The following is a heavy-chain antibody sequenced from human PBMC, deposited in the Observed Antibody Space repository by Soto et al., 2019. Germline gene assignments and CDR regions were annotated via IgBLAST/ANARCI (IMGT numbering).Heavy chain of an antibody. Sequence: QVHLQQWGAGLLKPSETLSLTCAVYGASLSDNYCNWLRQPPGKGLEWIGEINHSGNTNYNPSLRSRVTISIDTSKNQLSLNLRSVSAADTAVYYCASGRGEFDAWGQGTPVTVSS. D-gene: IGHD2-21*01. CDR3: ASGRGEFDA. V-gene: IGHV4-34*01. CDR1: GASLSDNY. J-gene: IGHJ5*02. CDR2: INHSGNT.